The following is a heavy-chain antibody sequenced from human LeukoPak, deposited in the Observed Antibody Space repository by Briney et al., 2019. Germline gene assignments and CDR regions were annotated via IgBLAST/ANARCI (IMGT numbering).Heavy chain of an antibody. CDR1: GGSISSGSYY. J-gene: IGHJ2*01. Sequence: PSETLSLTCTVSGGSISSGSYYWSWIRQPAGKGLEWIGRIYTSGSTNYNPSLKSRVTISVDTSKNQFSLKLSSVTAADTAVYYCARDPRAVTTGWYFDLWGRGTLVTVSS. D-gene: IGHD4-17*01. CDR3: ARDPRAVTTGWYFDL. V-gene: IGHV4-61*02. CDR2: IYTSGST.